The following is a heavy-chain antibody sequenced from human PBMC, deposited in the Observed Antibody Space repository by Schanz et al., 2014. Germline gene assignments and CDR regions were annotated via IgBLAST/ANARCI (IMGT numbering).Heavy chain of an antibody. CDR2: ISPYNGNT. Sequence: QVQLVQSGAEVKKPGASVKVSCKASGYTFTSYGINWVRQAPGQGLEWMGWISPYNGNTNYAQKLQGRVTMTTDTSTSTAYMELRSLRSDDTAVYYCARDRRRYCSTASCLHDNWFDPWGQGTLVIVSS. CDR3: ARDRRRYCSTASCLHDNWFDP. V-gene: IGHV1-18*01. J-gene: IGHJ5*02. D-gene: IGHD2-2*01. CDR1: GYTFTSYG.